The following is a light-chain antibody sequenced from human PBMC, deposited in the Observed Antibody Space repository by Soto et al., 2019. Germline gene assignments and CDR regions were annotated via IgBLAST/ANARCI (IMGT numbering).Light chain of an antibody. CDR3: QHYGNSPT. V-gene: IGKV3-20*01. CDR1: QSVSSGY. CDR2: GAS. Sequence: EIVLTQSPGTLSLSPGDGATLSCRASQSVSSGYLAWYQQKPGQAPRLLIYGASRRATGIPDRFSGSGSGTDFTLSISRLEPEDFAVYLWQHYGNSPTFGQGTKVQIK. J-gene: IGKJ1*01.